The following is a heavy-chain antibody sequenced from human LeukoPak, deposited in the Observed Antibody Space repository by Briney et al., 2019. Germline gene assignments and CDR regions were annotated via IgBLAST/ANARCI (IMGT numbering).Heavy chain of an antibody. Sequence: GGSLRLSCAASGFTFTSYGMSWAGKPQGRGLEWVSAISGSGGSTYYADSVKGRFTISRDNSKNSLYLQMNSLRAEDTAVYYCARDPSAVAGDDYWGQGTLVTVSS. D-gene: IGHD6-19*01. CDR3: ARDPSAVAGDDY. CDR2: ISGSGGST. CDR1: GFTFTSYG. V-gene: IGHV3-23*01. J-gene: IGHJ4*02.